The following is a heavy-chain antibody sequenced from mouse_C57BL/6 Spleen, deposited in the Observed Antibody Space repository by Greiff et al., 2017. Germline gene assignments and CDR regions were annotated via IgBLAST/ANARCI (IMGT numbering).Heavy chain of an antibody. CDR1: GYTFTDHT. CDR2: IDPRDGST. J-gene: IGHJ2*01. Sequence: VQLQQSGAELVKPGASVKISCKASGYTFTDHTIHWMKQRPEQGLEWIGYIDPRDGSTKYNEKFKGKATLTADKSSSTAYMQLNSLTSEDSAVYFCARPRDIWSYYFDYWGQGTTLTVSS. CDR3: ARPRDIWSYYFDY. V-gene: IGHV1-78*01. D-gene: IGHD1-1*02.